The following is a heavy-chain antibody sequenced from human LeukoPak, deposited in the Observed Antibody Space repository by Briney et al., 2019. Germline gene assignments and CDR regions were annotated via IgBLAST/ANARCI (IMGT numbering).Heavy chain of an antibody. V-gene: IGHV4-34*01. J-gene: IGHJ4*02. Sequence: PSETLSLTCAVYGGSFSGYYWSWIPQPPGKGLEWIGEINRSGSTNYNPFLKSRVTISVDTSKNQFSLKLSSVTAADTAVYYCARDTARRYSSSWYPLGYWGQGTLVTVSS. CDR2: INRSGST. D-gene: IGHD6-13*01. CDR1: GGSFSGYY. CDR3: ARDTARRYSSSWYPLGY.